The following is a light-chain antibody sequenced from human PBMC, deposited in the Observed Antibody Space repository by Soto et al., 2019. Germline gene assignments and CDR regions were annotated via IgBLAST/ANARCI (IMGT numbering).Light chain of an antibody. V-gene: IGKV3-20*01. CDR3: QQYDSSPIT. J-gene: IGKJ5*01. Sequence: IVVTQSPGTLSLSPGERATLSCRASQSVSSSYLAWYQQKPGQAPSLLIYGASRRATGIPDRFSGSGSGTDFTLTISRLEPEDFAVYYCQQYDSSPITFSQGTRLEIK. CDR2: GAS. CDR1: QSVSSSY.